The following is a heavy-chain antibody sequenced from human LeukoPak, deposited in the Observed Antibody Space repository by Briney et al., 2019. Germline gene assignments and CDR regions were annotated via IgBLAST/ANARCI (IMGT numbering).Heavy chain of an antibody. D-gene: IGHD5-18*01. J-gene: IGHJ4*02. V-gene: IGHV3-23*01. Sequence: PGGSLRLSCAASGFTFSNYAMSWVRQAPGKGLEWVSAISANGGGTYYADSVKGRFTISRDNSKNTLYLQMNSLRAEDTAVYYCAREPDERGYSYGFDYWGQGTLVTVSS. CDR3: AREPDERGYSYGFDY. CDR2: ISANGGGT. CDR1: GFTFSNYA.